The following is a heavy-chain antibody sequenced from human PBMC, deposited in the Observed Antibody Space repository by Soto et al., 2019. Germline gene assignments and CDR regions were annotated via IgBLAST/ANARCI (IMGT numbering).Heavy chain of an antibody. V-gene: IGHV4-30-2*01. CDR3: ASSNGLGFDY. CDR1: GGSISSGGYS. J-gene: IGHJ4*02. CDR2: IYHSGST. D-gene: IGHD2-8*01. Sequence: QLQLQESGSGLVKPSQTLSLTCAVSGGSISSGGYSWSWIRQPPGKGLEWIGYIYHSGSTYYNPSLKSRVTTSVDRSKNQFSLKLSSVTAADTAVYCASSNGLGFDYWGQGTLVTVSS.